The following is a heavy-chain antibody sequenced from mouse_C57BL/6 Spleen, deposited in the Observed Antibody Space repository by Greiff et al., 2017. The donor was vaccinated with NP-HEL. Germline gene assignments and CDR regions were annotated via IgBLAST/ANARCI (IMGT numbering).Heavy chain of an antibody. CDR2: ISSGSSTI. CDR3: AKVGSSYVGAY. J-gene: IGHJ3*01. Sequence: EVKLEESGGGLVKPGGSLKLSCAASGFTFSDYGMHWVRQAPEKGLEWVAYISSGSSTIYYADTVKGRFTISRDNAKNTLFLQMTSLRSEDTAMYYCAKVGSSYVGAYWGQGTLVTVSA. V-gene: IGHV5-17*01. D-gene: IGHD1-1*01. CDR1: GFTFSDYG.